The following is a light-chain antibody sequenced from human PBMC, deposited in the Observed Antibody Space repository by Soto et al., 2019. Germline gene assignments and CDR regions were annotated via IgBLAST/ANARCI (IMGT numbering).Light chain of an antibody. CDR2: GAS. CDR3: QQYGSSPET. Sequence: EIVLTQSPGTLSLSPGERATLSCRASQSVSRSYLAWYQQKPGQAPRLLIYGASSRATGIPDRFSASGSGTDFTLTISRLEPEDFAVYYCQQYGSSPETFGQGTKVEIK. V-gene: IGKV3-20*01. CDR1: QSVSRSY. J-gene: IGKJ1*01.